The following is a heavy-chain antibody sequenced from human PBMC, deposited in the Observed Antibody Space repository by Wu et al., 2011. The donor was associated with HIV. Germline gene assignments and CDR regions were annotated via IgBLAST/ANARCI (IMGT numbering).Heavy chain of an antibody. V-gene: IGHV1-69*15. CDR1: GGTFSSYG. J-gene: IGHJ4*02. CDR2: IIPILGRT. CDR3: ARDPNFVAPGASNYFDP. Sequence: QAQLVQSGAEVKKPGSSVKVSCKASGGTFSSYGINWVRQAPGQGLEWMGRIIPILGRTNYAQKFKGRVTLTADESTSTAYMELSSLRSDDTAVYYCARDPNFVAPGASNYFDPWGQGTLVTVAS. D-gene: IGHD2-2*01.